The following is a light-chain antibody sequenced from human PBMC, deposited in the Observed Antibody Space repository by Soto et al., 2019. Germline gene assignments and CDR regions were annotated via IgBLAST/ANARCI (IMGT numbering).Light chain of an antibody. CDR2: GAS. CDR3: QQYGSSGT. J-gene: IGKJ1*01. Sequence: VLTQSPGTLSMSPGERATLSCRASQSVSSNYLAWYQQKPGQAPRLLIYGASSRATGIPDRFSGSGSGTDFTLTISRLEPEDFAVYYCQQYGSSGTFGQGTKVAIK. CDR1: QSVSSNY. V-gene: IGKV3-20*01.